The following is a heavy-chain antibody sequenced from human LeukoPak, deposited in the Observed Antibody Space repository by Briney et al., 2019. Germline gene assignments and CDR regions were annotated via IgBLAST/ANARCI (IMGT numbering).Heavy chain of an antibody. D-gene: IGHD6-13*01. CDR3: ARDSLAAAGSSFDY. Sequence: PGGSLRLSCAASGFTFSSYGMHWVRQAPGKGLEWVAVIWYDGSNKYYADSVKGRFTISRDNSKNTLYLQMNSLRAEDTAVYYCARDSLAAAGSSFDYWGQGTLVTVSS. CDR2: IWYDGSNK. CDR1: GFTFSSYG. J-gene: IGHJ4*02. V-gene: IGHV3-33*01.